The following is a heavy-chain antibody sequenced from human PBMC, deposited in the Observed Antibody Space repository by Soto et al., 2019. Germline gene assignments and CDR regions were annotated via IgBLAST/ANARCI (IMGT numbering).Heavy chain of an antibody. J-gene: IGHJ4*02. CDR1: GFTFSNYA. Sequence: EVQLLESGGGLVQPGGSLRLSCAASGFTFSNYAMTWVRQAPGKGLEWVSVISGSGGSIYYVDSVKGRSTISRDNSKNTLYLHMNSLRGADTAVYYCAKRTLTSCYPFDYWGQGALGTVSS. CDR3: AKRTLTSCYPFDY. V-gene: IGHV3-23*01. CDR2: ISGSGGSI. D-gene: IGHD2-2*01.